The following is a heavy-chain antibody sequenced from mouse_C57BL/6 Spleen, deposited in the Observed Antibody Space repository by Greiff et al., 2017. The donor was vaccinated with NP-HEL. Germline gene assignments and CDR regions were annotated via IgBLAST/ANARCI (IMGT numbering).Heavy chain of an antibody. CDR1: GYTFTSYW. D-gene: IGHD2-3*01. V-gene: IGHV1-61*01. CDR3: ARSAYDGSHY. CDR2: IYPSDSET. Sequence: QVQLQQPGAELVRPGSSVKLSCKASGYTFTSYWMDWVKQRPGQGLEWIGNIYPSDSETHYNQKFKDKATLTVDKSSSTAYMQLSSLTSEDSAVYYCARSAYDGSHYWGQGTTLTVSS. J-gene: IGHJ2*01.